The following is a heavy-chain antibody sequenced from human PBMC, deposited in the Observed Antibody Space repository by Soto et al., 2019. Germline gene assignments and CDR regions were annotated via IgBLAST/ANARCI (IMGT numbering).Heavy chain of an antibody. CDR3: GRDNYRAPVEP. J-gene: IGHJ5*02. D-gene: IGHD3-10*01. V-gene: IGHV3-33*01. Sequence: QVQLVESGGGVVQPGRSLRLSCTGSGFIFSNFGIHWVRQAPGKGLEWVAVIWYDGSNKYYADSVKGRFTVARDNSKNTVYLEMNSLRVEDTAVYYCGRDNYRAPVEPWGQGTLVTVSS. CDR2: IWYDGSNK. CDR1: GFIFSNFG.